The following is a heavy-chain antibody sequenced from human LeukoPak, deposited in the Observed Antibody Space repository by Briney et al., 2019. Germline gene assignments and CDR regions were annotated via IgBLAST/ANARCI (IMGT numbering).Heavy chain of an antibody. CDR3: AREVQDGSGSYYNLDYYYMDV. CDR2: INHSGST. J-gene: IGHJ6*03. CDR1: GGPFSGYY. D-gene: IGHD3-10*01. Sequence: SETLSLTCAVYGGPFSGYYWSWIRQPPGKGLEWIGEINHSGSTNYNPSLKSRGTMSVDTSKTQFSLKLSSVTAADTAVYYCAREVQDGSGSYYNLDYYYMDVWGKGTTVTISS. V-gene: IGHV4-34*01.